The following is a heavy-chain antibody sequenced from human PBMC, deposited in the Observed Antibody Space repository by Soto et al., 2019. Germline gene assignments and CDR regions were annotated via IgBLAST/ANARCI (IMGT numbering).Heavy chain of an antibody. Sequence: PGESLKISCKGSGYSFTSYWISWVRQMPGKGLEWMGRIDPSDSYTNYSPSFQGHVTISADKSISTAYLQWSSLKASDTAMYYCAKDRIQLWSTYYYYGMDGWGQGTTVTVSS. CDR3: AKDRIQLWSTYYYYGMDG. CDR1: GYSFTSYW. V-gene: IGHV5-10-1*01. J-gene: IGHJ6*02. D-gene: IGHD5-18*01. CDR2: IDPSDSYT.